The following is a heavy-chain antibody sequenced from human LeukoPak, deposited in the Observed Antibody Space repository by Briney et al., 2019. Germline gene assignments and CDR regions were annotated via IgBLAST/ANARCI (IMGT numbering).Heavy chain of an antibody. CDR2: ISSSGSTI. CDR1: GFTFSDYY. V-gene: IGHV3-11*04. Sequence: PGGSLRLSCAASGFTFSDYYMSWIRQAPGKGLEWVSYISSSGSTIYYADSVKGRFTISRDNAKSSLYLQMNNLKADDTAVYYCAREGTSLWFYFDYWGRGSLVTVSS. CDR3: AREGTSLWFYFDY. J-gene: IGHJ4*02. D-gene: IGHD2-21*01.